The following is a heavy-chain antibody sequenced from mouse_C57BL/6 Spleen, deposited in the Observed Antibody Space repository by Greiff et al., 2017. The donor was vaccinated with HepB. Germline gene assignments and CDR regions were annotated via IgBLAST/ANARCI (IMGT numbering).Heavy chain of an antibody. CDR1: GYSITSGYG. CDR3: ARTARIKY. CDR2: ISYSGST. J-gene: IGHJ2*01. D-gene: IGHD1-2*01. V-gene: IGHV3-2*02. Sequence: EVQLQESGPGLVKPSQSLSLTCTVTGYSITSGYGWNWIRQFPGNKLEWMGYISYSGSTNYNPSLKSRISLTRDTSKNQFFLQLNAVTTEDTATYYCARTARIKYWGQGTTRTGSS.